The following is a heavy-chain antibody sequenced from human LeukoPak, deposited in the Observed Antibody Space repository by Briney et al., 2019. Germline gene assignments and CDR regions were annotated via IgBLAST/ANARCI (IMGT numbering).Heavy chain of an antibody. J-gene: IGHJ4*02. CDR3: MTAAGYNFGQY. CDR1: GLTVNNNY. Sequence: GGSLRLSRAASGLTVNNNYMNWVRQAPGKGLEWVSALYIGGNTYYADSVRGRFTISRDNSKNTLYLQMNSLRAEDTAIYYCMTAAGYNFGQYWGQGTLVTVSS. CDR2: LYIGGNT. D-gene: IGHD5-18*01. V-gene: IGHV3-53*01.